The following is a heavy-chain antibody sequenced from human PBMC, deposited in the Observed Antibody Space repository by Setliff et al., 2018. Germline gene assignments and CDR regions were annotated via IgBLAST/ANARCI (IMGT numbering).Heavy chain of an antibody. CDR2: IYTNGGS. J-gene: IGHJ6*03. V-gene: IGHV4-39*07. D-gene: IGHD1-1*01. CDR3: ARANKKLDYYYYYYMDV. Sequence: PSETLSLTCTVSGGSISSRSYYWGWIRQPPGKGLEWIGSIYTNGGSDYNPFLKSRVSISLDTSKNQFSLKLISVTAADTAVYYCARANKKLDYYYYYYMDVWGKGTTVTVSS. CDR1: GGSISSRSYY.